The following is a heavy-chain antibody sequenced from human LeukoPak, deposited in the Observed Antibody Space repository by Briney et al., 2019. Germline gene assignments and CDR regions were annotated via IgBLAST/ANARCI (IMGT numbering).Heavy chain of an antibody. Sequence: LPGGSLRLSCAASGFTFSGYAMSWVRQAPGKGLEWVSAISGSGGSTYYADSVKGRFTISRDNSKSTLYLQMNSLRAEDTAVYYCAKLIEGDLWFVPFDYWGQGTLVTVSS. V-gene: IGHV3-23*01. J-gene: IGHJ4*02. CDR1: GFTFSGYA. CDR3: AKLIEGDLWFVPFDY. CDR2: ISGSGGST. D-gene: IGHD3-10*01.